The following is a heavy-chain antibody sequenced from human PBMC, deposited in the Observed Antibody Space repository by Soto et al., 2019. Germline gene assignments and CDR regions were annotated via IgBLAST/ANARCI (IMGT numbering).Heavy chain of an antibody. J-gene: IGHJ6*01. Sequence: GGSLRLSCTASGFIVSNTYVNWVRQAPGKGLEWVSVISNRGDTHYADSVRGRFSLSRDNAKNTLFLQMDSVTAEDTAVYYCGRGVPDHYAKDGWGQGTTVTVAS. V-gene: IGHV3-66*01. CDR3: GRGVPDHYAKDG. CDR2: ISNRGDT. CDR1: GFIVSNTY.